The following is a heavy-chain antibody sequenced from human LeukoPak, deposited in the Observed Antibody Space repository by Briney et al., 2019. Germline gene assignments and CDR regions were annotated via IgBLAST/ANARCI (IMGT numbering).Heavy chain of an antibody. CDR2: ISPSGSNT. D-gene: IGHD3-3*01. Sequence: PGGSLRLSCAASGFTFSDYYMNWIRQTPGKGLEWVSYISPSGSNTYYADSVKGRFTISRDHAKNSLYLQMNSLRAEDTAVYYCAREATISSWGQGTLVTVSS. CDR3: AREATISS. J-gene: IGHJ4*02. V-gene: IGHV3-11*01. CDR1: GFTFSDYY.